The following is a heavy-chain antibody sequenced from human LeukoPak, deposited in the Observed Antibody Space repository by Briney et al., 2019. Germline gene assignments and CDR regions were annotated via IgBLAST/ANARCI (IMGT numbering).Heavy chain of an antibody. CDR3: ARAGVGAIYYFDY. V-gene: IGHV3-33*08. CDR2: IWYDGSNK. J-gene: IGHJ4*02. CDR1: GFTFSSYA. D-gene: IGHD1-26*01. Sequence: GGSLRLSCAASGFTFSSYAMNWVRQAPGKGLEWVALIWYDGSNKYYADSVRGRFTISRDNSKNTPYLQMKSLRVEDTAVYYCARAGVGAIYYFDYWGQGTLVTVSS.